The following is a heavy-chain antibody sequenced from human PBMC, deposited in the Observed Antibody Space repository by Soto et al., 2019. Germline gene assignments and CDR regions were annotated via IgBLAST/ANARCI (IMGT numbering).Heavy chain of an antibody. CDR3: GRVLNGQWYFDY. D-gene: IGHD6-19*01. CDR2: INIDESRT. J-gene: IGHJ4*02. CDR1: GFSFSSYW. Sequence: EVQLVESGGGLVQPGGSLRLSCGASGFSFSSYWMHWVRQAPGKGLVWVSRINIDESRTSYADSVKGRFTISRDNAKNTLYLQMNRLRAEDTAIYYCGRVLNGQWYFDYWGQGTQVTVSS. V-gene: IGHV3-74*01.